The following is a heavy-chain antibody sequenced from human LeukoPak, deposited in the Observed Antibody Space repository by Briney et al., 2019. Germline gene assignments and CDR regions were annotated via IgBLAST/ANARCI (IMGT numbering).Heavy chain of an antibody. CDR3: ARHTFGWSYDF. Sequence: SDTLSLTCSVSGASLNNYYWSWMRQPAGKALVWLGRIYSDGITDYNPSLNNRVTMSIDTSENQFSLNLESVTAADTAVYFCARHTFGWSYDFRGQGTMVTVSS. CDR2: IYSDGIT. D-gene: IGHD2/OR15-2a*01. V-gene: IGHV4-4*07. CDR1: GASLNNYY. J-gene: IGHJ5*01.